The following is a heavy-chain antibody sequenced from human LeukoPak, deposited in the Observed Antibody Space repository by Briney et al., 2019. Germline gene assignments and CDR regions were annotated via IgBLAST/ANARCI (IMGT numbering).Heavy chain of an antibody. D-gene: IGHD5-24*01. V-gene: IGHV4-59*01. CDR2: IYYSGST. Sequence: SETLSLTCTVSGGSISSYYWSWIRQPPGKGLEWIGYIYYSGSTNYNPSLKSRVTTSVDTSKNQFSLKLSSVTAADTAVYYCARRDGYISAIDYWGQGTLVTVSS. J-gene: IGHJ4*02. CDR3: ARRDGYISAIDY. CDR1: GGSISSYY.